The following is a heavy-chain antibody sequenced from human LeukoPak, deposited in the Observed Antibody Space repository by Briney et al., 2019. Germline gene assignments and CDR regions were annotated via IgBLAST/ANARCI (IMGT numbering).Heavy chain of an antibody. CDR1: GFTFSSYW. V-gene: IGHV3-7*01. Sequence: GGSLRLSCAASGFTFSSYWMSWVRQAPGKGLEWVANIKQDGSEKYYVDSVKGRFTISRDNAKNSLYLQMNSLRAEDTAVYYCARDYWRSGRLDDAFDIWGQGTMVTVS. D-gene: IGHD3-10*01. CDR2: IKQDGSEK. CDR3: ARDYWRSGRLDDAFDI. J-gene: IGHJ3*02.